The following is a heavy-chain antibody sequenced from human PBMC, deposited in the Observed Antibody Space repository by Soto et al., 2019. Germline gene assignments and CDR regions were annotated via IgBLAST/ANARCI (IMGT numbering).Heavy chain of an antibody. CDR2: INQDGSEK. CDR1: GFTFSTYW. J-gene: IGHJ4*02. V-gene: IGHV3-7*01. Sequence: GGSLRLSCAASGFTFSTYWMDWVRQTPGKGLECVANINQDGSEKNYVDSVKGRFTIYRDNAKNSLYLQMSSLTAEDSALYYCSRSLNSWGQGTLVTVYS. CDR3: SRSLNS.